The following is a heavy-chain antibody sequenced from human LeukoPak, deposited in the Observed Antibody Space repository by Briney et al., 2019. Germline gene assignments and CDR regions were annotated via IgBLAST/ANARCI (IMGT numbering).Heavy chain of an antibody. Sequence: GASVKVSCKASGYTFTSYGISWVRQAPGQGLEWMGWISAYNGNTNYAQKLQGRVTMTTGTSTSTAYMELRSLRSDDTAVYYCARDEEYYDFWSGYYNRIFDYWGQGTLVTVSS. CDR2: ISAYNGNT. D-gene: IGHD3-3*01. V-gene: IGHV1-18*01. J-gene: IGHJ4*02. CDR1: GYTFTSYG. CDR3: ARDEEYYDFWSGYYNRIFDY.